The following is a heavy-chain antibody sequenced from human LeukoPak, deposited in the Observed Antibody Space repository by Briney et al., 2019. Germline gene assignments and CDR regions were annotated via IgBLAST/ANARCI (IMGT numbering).Heavy chain of an antibody. CDR2: ISSNGGST. V-gene: IGHV3-64*01. D-gene: IGHD1-26*01. Sequence: GGSLRLSCAASGFTFSSYAMRWVRQAPGKGPEYVSAISSNGGSTYYANSVKGRFTIYRDNSKNALYLQMGSLRAEDMAVYYCARGDSGSYVAFDYWGQGTLVTVSS. CDR3: ARGDSGSYVAFDY. J-gene: IGHJ4*02. CDR1: GFTFSSYA.